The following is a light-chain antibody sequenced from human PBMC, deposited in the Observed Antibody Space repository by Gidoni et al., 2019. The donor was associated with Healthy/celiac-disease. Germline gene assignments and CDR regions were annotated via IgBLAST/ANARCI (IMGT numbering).Light chain of an antibody. CDR3: QQYNNWPPWT. V-gene: IGKV3-15*01. Sequence: EIVMTQSPATLSVSPGERATLSCRASQSVSSNLAWYQQKTGQAPRPLIYGASTRATGSPARFSGSGSGTEFTLTISSLQSEDFAVYYCQQYNNWPPWTFGQGTKVEIK. CDR2: GAS. J-gene: IGKJ1*01. CDR1: QSVSSN.